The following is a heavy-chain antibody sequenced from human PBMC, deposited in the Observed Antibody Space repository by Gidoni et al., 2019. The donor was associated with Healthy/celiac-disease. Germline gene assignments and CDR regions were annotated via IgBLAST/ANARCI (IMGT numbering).Heavy chain of an antibody. CDR3: ARGGYCISTSCSDDAFDI. CDR2: ISRNGGST. J-gene: IGHJ3*02. CDR1: GFTFSSYA. Sequence: EVQLVESGGGLVQPGGSLSLSCAASGFTFSSYAMHWVRQAPGKGLEYVSAISRNGGSTYYANSVNGRFTISRDNSKNTLYLQMGSLRAEDMAVYYCARGGYCISTSCSDDAFDIWGQGTMVTVSS. V-gene: IGHV3-64*01. D-gene: IGHD2-2*01.